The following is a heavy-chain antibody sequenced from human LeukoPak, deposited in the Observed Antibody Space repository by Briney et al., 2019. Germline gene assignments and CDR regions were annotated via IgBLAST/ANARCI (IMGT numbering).Heavy chain of an antibody. J-gene: IGHJ4*02. CDR1: GYTFTSYY. CDR3: ARAALTIPYDY. Sequence: GASVKVSCKASGYTFTSYYIHWVRQAPGQGLEWMGIINSSGGSTSYAQKFQGRLTMTRDTSTSTVYMELSSLRSDDTAVYYCARAALTIPYDYWGQGTLVTVSS. D-gene: IGHD2-2*02. CDR2: INSSGGST. V-gene: IGHV1-46*01.